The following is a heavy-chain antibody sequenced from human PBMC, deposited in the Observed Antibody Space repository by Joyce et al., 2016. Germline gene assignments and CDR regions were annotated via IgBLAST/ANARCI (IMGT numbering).Heavy chain of an antibody. CDR1: GFTISNKY. Sequence: EVQLVESGGGLIQPGGSLRLSCAASGFTISNKYLTWVRQAPGKGLGLVSLIYSGGATYYADSVKGRSTISRDSSKNTLYLQMNSLRAEDTALYYCATRGQWGQGTLVTVSS. CDR3: ATRGQ. J-gene: IGHJ4*02. CDR2: IYSGGAT. V-gene: IGHV3-53*01.